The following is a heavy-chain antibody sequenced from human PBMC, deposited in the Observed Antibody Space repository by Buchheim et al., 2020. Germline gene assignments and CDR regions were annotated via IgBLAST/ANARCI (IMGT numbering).Heavy chain of an antibody. D-gene: IGHD3-3*01. CDR2: IWYDGSNK. CDR1: GFTFSSYG. J-gene: IGHJ6*02. Sequence: QVQLVESGGGVVQPGRSLRLSCAASGFTFSSYGMHWVRQAPGKGLEWVAVIWYDGSNKYYADSVKGRFTISRDNSKNTLYLQMTSLRAEDTAVYYCARDGTYYDFWSQDYYYYGMDVWGQGTT. V-gene: IGHV3-33*01. CDR3: ARDGTYYDFWSQDYYYYGMDV.